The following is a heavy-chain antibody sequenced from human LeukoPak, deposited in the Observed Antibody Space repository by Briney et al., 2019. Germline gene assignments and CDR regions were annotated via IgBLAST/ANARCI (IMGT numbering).Heavy chain of an antibody. D-gene: IGHD3-10*01. Sequence: SETLSLTCAVSGYSISRGYYWGWIRQPPGKGLEWIGSIYHSGSTYYNPSLKSRVTISVDTSKNQFSLKLSSVTAADTAVYYCARHSNYYGSGSYVGQYYYYYYMDVWGKGTTVTVSS. V-gene: IGHV4-38-2*01. CDR1: GYSISRGYY. J-gene: IGHJ6*03. CDR3: ARHSNYYGSGSYVGQYYYYYYMDV. CDR2: IYHSGST.